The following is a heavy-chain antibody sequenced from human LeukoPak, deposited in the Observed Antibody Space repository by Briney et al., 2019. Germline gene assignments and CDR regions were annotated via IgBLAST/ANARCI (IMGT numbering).Heavy chain of an antibody. CDR3: AKDATSWYGGLDY. D-gene: IGHD6-13*01. CDR2: ISWDGGST. Sequence: GSLRLSCAASGFTLDDYAMHWVRQAPGKGLEWVSLISWDGGSTYYADSVKGRFTISRDNSKNSLYLQMNSLRAEDTALYYCAKDATSWYGGLDYWGQGTLVTVSS. CDR1: GFTLDDYA. J-gene: IGHJ4*02. V-gene: IGHV3-43D*04.